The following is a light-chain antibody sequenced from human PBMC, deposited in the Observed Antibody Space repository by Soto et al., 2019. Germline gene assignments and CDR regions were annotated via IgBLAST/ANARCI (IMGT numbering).Light chain of an antibody. Sequence: QSVLTQPASVSGSPGQSITISCTGTRSDIGGYKYVSWYQQHPGIAPKLMIYEVSNRPSGVSNRFSGSKSGNTASLTISGLQAEDEADYYCCSYTRRSTRVFGGGTKLTVL. J-gene: IGLJ2*01. CDR2: EVS. V-gene: IGLV2-14*01. CDR1: RSDIGGYKY. CDR3: CSYTRRSTRV.